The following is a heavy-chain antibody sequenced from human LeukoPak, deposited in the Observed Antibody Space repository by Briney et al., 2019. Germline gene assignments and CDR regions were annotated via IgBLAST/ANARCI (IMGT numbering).Heavy chain of an antibody. CDR2: IKQDGSEK. D-gene: IGHD4-17*01. V-gene: IGHV3-7*01. J-gene: IGHJ4*02. CDR3: GPIRYGDYGFFDY. CDR1: GFTFSSYW. Sequence: GGSLRLSCAASGFTFSSYWMSWVRQAPGKGLEWVANIKQDGSEKYYVDSVKGRFTISRDNAKNSLYLQMNSLRAEDTAVYYCGPIRYGDYGFFDYWGQGTLVTVSS.